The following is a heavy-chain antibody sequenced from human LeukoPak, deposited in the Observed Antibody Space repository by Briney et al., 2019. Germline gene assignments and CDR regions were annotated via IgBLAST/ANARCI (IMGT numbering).Heavy chain of an antibody. D-gene: IGHD3-9*01. Sequence: VASVTVSCKASGYTFTSYDINWVRQAAGQGLEWMGWMNPNSGNTGYAQKFQGRVTMTRNTSISTAYMELSSLRSEDTAVYYCARRLRGLRYFEFDYWGQGTLVTVSS. CDR3: ARRLRGLRYFEFDY. CDR1: GYTFTSYD. V-gene: IGHV1-8*01. J-gene: IGHJ4*02. CDR2: MNPNSGNT.